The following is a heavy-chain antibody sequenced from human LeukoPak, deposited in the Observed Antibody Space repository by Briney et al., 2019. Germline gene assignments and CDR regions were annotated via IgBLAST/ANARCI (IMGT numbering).Heavy chain of an antibody. CDR3: ARERGKMISGSYVDDAFDI. CDR2: INSYNGNT. CDR1: GYTLTSYG. D-gene: IGHD1-26*01. J-gene: IGHJ3*02. Sequence: ASVKVSCKASGYTLTSYGISWVRQAPGQGLEWMGWINSYNGNTKYAQKLQGRVTMTTETSTTTAYMELRSLRSDDTAVYYCARERGKMISGSYVDDAFDIWGQGTMVTVSS. V-gene: IGHV1-18*01.